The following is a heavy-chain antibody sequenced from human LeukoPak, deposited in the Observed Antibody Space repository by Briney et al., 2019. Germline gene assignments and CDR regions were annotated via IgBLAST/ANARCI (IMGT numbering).Heavy chain of an antibody. CDR2: IKQDGSEK. CDR1: GFTFSSSA. D-gene: IGHD6-19*01. Sequence: GGSLRLSCAASGFTFSSSAMSWVRQAPGKGLEWVANIKQDGSEKYYVDSVKGRFTISRDNDKNLLFLQMNSLRAEDTAVYYCVRVEADSSGWWILNFDYWGQGTLVTVSS. V-gene: IGHV3-7*03. CDR3: VRVEADSSGWWILNFDY. J-gene: IGHJ4*02.